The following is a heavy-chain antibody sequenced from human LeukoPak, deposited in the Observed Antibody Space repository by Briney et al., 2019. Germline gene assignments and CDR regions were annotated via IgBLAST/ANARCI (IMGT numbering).Heavy chain of an antibody. CDR2: MNPNSGNT. J-gene: IGHJ5*02. Sequence: GASVKVSCKASGYTFTSYDINLVRQATGQGLEWMGWMNPNSGNTGYAQKFQGRVTMTRNTSISTAYMELSSLRSEDTAVYYCARPGYCSGGSCYAAFDPWGQGTLVTVSS. CDR1: GYTFTSYD. CDR3: ARPGYCSGGSCYAAFDP. D-gene: IGHD2-15*01. V-gene: IGHV1-8*01.